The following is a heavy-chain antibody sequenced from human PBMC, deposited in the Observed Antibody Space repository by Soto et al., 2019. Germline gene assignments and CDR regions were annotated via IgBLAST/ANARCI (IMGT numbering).Heavy chain of an antibody. D-gene: IGHD1-26*01. V-gene: IGHV4-4*02. CDR3: AHRPIVRAAI. J-gene: IGHJ4*02. Sequence: QVQLQESGPGLVKPSGTLSLTCAVFGGSISNSNWWTWVRQPPGKGLDWIGEIFHSGSTNYNSSLMGRVTISVDKANNQFSLKLSSVTAADTAGYYCAHRPIVRAAIWGQGTLVTVSS. CDR1: GGSISNSNW. CDR2: IFHSGST.